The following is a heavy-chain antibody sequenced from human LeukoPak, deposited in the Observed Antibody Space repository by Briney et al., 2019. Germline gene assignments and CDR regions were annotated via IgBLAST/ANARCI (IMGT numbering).Heavy chain of an antibody. V-gene: IGHV4-34*01. CDR1: GGSFSGYY. CDR3: ARELRDHRGGFDV. CDR2: INHSGST. D-gene: IGHD1-1*01. Sequence: TSETLSLTCAVYGGSFSGYYWSWIRQPPGKGLEWIGEINHSGSTNYNPSLKSRVTISVDTSKDQFSLKLSSVTAADTAVYYCARELRDHRGGFDVWGQGTMVTVSS. J-gene: IGHJ3*01.